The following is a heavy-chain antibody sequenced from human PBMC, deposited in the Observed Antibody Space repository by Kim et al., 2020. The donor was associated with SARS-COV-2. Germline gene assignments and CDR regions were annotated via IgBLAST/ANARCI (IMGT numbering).Heavy chain of an antibody. Sequence: TDGGTTDYAAPVKGRFTISRDESKNTLYLQMSSLKTEDTAMYYCTTGGRLWGQGTLVTVSS. CDR3: TTGGRL. CDR2: TDGGTT. D-gene: IGHD3-16*01. V-gene: IGHV3-15*01. J-gene: IGHJ4*02.